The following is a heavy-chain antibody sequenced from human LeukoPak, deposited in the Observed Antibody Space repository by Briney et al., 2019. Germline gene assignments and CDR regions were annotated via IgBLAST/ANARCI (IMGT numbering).Heavy chain of an antibody. V-gene: IGHV3-23*01. CDR3: AKRFSSGWYDHAFDY. CDR2: ISGSGGNT. CDR1: GFTVSSNY. Sequence: GGSLRLSCAASGFTVSSNYMSWVRQAPGKGLEWVSAISGSGGNTYYADSVKGRFTISRDNSKNTLYLHMNSLRAEDTAVYYCAKRFSSGWYDHAFDYWGQGTLVTVSS. J-gene: IGHJ4*02. D-gene: IGHD6-19*01.